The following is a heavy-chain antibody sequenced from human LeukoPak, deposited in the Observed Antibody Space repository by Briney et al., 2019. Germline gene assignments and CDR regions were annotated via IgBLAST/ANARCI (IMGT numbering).Heavy chain of an antibody. Sequence: ASVKVSCKASGYTFTSYVINWVRQATGQGLEWMGWMNPNSGNTGYAQKFQGRVTMTRNTSISTAYMERGSLRSEDTAVYYCARGHRGSGSRNTCYYYYMDVWGKGTTVTVSS. V-gene: IGHV1-8*01. CDR1: GYTFTSYV. J-gene: IGHJ6*03. D-gene: IGHD3-10*01. CDR3: ARGHRGSGSRNTCYYYYMDV. CDR2: MNPNSGNT.